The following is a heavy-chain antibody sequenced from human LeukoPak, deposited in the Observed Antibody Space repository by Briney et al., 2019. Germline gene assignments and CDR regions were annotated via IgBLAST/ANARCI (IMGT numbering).Heavy chain of an antibody. D-gene: IGHD6-13*01. CDR3: AKGGTVYSSSWLDY. J-gene: IGHJ4*02. Sequence: PGGSLRLSCAASGFTFSSYWMSWVRQAPGKGLEWVANIKQDGSEKYYVDSVKGRFTISRDNAKNSLYLQMNSLRAEDTAVYYCAKGGTVYSSSWLDYWGQGTLVTVSS. V-gene: IGHV3-7*01. CDR1: GFTFSSYW. CDR2: IKQDGSEK.